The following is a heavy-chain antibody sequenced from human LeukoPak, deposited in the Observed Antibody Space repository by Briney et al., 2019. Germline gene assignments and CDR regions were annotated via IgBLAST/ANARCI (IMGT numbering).Heavy chain of an antibody. V-gene: IGHV4-59*01. J-gene: IGHJ3*02. CDR3: ARVKNTALDI. CDR1: GGSISSYY. Sequence: SETLSLTCTVSGGSISSYYWSWIRQPPGKGLEWIGYIYYSGSTNYNPSLKSRVTISVDTSKNQFSLKLSSVTAADTAVYYCARVKNTALDIWGQGTMVTVSS. CDR2: IYYSGST.